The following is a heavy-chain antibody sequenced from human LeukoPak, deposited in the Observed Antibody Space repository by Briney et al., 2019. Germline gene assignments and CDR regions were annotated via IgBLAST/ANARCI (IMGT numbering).Heavy chain of an antibody. CDR1: GGSISIYY. D-gene: IGHD2-15*01. CDR2: IYTSGST. V-gene: IGHV4-4*07. J-gene: IGHJ5*02. CDR3: ARVVFLVKIAADDLVVVAATEGTGFDP. Sequence: SETLSLTCTVSGGSISIYYWSWIRQPAGKGLEWIGRIYTSGSTNYNPSLKSRVTMSVDTSKNQFSLKLSSVTAADTAVYYCARVVFLVKIAADDLVVVAATEGTGFDPWGQGTLVTVSS.